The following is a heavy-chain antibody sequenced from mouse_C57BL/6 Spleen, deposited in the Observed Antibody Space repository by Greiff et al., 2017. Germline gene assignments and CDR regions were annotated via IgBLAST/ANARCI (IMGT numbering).Heavy chain of an antibody. V-gene: IGHV1-81*01. Sequence: VQLLESGAELARPGASVKLSCKASGYTFTSYGISWVKQRTGQGLEWIGEIYPRSGNTYYNEKFKGKVTLTADNSSSTAYMELRSLTSEDSAVYFCARGEYGNYYFDYWGQGTTLTVSS. CDR3: ARGEYGNYYFDY. CDR2: IYPRSGNT. J-gene: IGHJ2*01. D-gene: IGHD2-10*02. CDR1: GYTFTSYG.